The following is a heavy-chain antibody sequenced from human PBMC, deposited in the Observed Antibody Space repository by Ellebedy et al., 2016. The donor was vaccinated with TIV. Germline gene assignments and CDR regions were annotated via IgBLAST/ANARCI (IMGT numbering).Heavy chain of an antibody. J-gene: IGHJ4*02. Sequence: MPSETLSLTCTVSASPRAPYYWRWIPQPPGKGLEWFGYIYYSGSTEYNPSLKSRVAISMNTSKNQFSLKLKSVTAADTDVYYCARDTVGWQWQDWGQGTLVSVSS. CDR3: ARDTVGWQWQD. CDR2: IYYSGST. D-gene: IGHD6-19*01. CDR1: ASPRAPYY. V-gene: IGHV4-59*01.